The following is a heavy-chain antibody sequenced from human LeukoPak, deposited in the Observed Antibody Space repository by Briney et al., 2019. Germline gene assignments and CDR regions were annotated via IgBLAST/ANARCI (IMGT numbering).Heavy chain of an antibody. Sequence: GESLKISCKGSGYSFTSYWIGWVRQMPGKGLEWMGIIYPGDSDTRYSPSFQGQVTISADKSISTAYRQWSSLKASDTAMYYCARVVFDSSFGETYYFDYWGQGTPVTVSS. CDR2: IYPGDSDT. CDR1: GYSFTSYW. J-gene: IGHJ4*02. V-gene: IGHV5-51*01. D-gene: IGHD6-6*01. CDR3: ARVVFDSSFGETYYFDY.